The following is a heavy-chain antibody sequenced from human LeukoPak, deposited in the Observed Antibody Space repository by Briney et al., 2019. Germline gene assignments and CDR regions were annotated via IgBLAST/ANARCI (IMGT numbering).Heavy chain of an antibody. CDR2: INPSGGST. D-gene: IGHD6-19*01. CDR1: GYTFTSYY. Sequence: ASVKVSCKASGYTFTSYYMHWVRQAPGQGLEWMGIINPSGGSTSYAQKFQGRVTMTRDTSTSTVYMELSSLRSEDTAVYYCARHGGIAVAAGVGMDVWGQGTTVTVSS. CDR3: ARHGGIAVAAGVGMDV. J-gene: IGHJ6*02. V-gene: IGHV1-46*01.